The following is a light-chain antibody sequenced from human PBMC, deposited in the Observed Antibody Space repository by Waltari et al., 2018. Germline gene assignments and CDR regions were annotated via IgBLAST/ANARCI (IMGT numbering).Light chain of an antibody. CDR3: QNHERLPAT. CDR2: EAS. CDR1: QSIGRY. J-gene: IGKJ1*01. V-gene: IGKV3-20*01. Sequence: EIMLTQSPGTLSLSPGERATLSCRASQSIGRYLVWYQQKPGQAPRLLRYEASRRATGIPDRFSGSGSGTDFSLTISRLEPEDFAVYYCQNHERLPATFGQGTKLEIK.